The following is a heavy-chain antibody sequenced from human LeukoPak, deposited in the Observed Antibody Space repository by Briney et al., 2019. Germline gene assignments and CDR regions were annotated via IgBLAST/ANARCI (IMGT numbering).Heavy chain of an antibody. V-gene: IGHV3-30*18. D-gene: IGHD5-18*01. Sequence: GGSLRLSCAASGFTFSSYGMHWVRQAPGKGLEWVAVISYDGSNKYYADSVKGRFTISRDNSKNTLYLQMNSLRAEDTAVYYCAKDNYRLQPWPSRGFDYWGQGTLVTVSS. CDR2: ISYDGSNK. CDR1: GFTFSSYG. J-gene: IGHJ4*02. CDR3: AKDNYRLQPWPSRGFDY.